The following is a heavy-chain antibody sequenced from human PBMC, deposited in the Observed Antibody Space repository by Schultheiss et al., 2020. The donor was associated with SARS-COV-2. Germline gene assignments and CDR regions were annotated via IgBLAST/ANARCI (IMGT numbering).Heavy chain of an antibody. CDR1: GYTFTSSA. V-gene: IGHV1-58*01. CDR3: AAVTWTSGSYRDY. CDR2: IVVGSGNT. J-gene: IGHJ4*02. Sequence: SVKVSCKASGYTFTSSAVQWVRQARGQRLEWIGWIVVGSGNTNYAQKFQRRVLITRDMSTGTAYMELRSLRSEDTAVYYCAAVTWTSGSYRDYWGQGTLVTVSS. D-gene: IGHD3-16*02.